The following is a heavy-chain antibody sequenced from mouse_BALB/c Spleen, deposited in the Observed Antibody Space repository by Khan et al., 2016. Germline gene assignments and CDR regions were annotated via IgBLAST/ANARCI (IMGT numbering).Heavy chain of an antibody. Sequence: VQLQQSGAELVKPGASVKLSCTASGFNIKDTYMHWVKQRPEQGLEWIGRIDPANGNTKYDPKFQGKATITADTSSNTAYLQISSLTSEDTAVYSCARGYRYDAMDYWGQGTSVTVSS. CDR3: ARGYRYDAMDY. CDR2: IDPANGNT. J-gene: IGHJ4*01. CDR1: GFNIKDTY. D-gene: IGHD2-14*01. V-gene: IGHV14-3*02.